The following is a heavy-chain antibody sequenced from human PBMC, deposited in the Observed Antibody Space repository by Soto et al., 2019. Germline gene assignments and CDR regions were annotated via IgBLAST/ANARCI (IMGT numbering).Heavy chain of an antibody. D-gene: IGHD3-10*01. CDR2: INGDGRNS. CDR1: GFIFSRYW. J-gene: IGHJ5*02. CDR3: ARDFMARGRDSNWFDL. V-gene: IGHV3-74*01. Sequence: GGSLRLSCAASGFIFSRYWMHWVRQAPGKGPVWVGRINGDGRNSRYTASVKSRFTISRDNAKNTLYLQMDSIRAEDTAVYYFARDFMARGRDSNWFDLWGQGTVVTVSS.